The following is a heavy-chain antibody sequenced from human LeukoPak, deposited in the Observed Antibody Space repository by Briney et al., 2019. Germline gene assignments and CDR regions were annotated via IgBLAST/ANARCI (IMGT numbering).Heavy chain of an antibody. CDR3: AKDRPPGSSGFDC. CDR2: ISGSSSHT. V-gene: IGHV3-23*01. J-gene: IGHJ4*02. Sequence: GGSLRLSCAASGFTFSIYAMSWVRQAPGKGLEWVSGISGSSSHTLDADSVRGRFIISRDNTRNTLYLHMNSLRAEDTAVYYCAKDRPPGSSGFDCWGQGTLVTVPS. D-gene: IGHD3-10*01. CDR1: GFTFSIYA.